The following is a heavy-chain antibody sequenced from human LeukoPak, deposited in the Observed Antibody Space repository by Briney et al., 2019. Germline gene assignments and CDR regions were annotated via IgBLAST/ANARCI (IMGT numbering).Heavy chain of an antibody. CDR2: IRSTPDGGAA. Sequence: PGGSQRLSCAASGFTVITSWMTWVRQAPGKGLEWVGRIRSTPDGGAADYAAPVKGRFTISRDDSKNTLYLQMSSLRTEDTAVYYCATDLHFGYCTATSCAHYWGQGTLVTVSS. D-gene: IGHD2-2*03. V-gene: IGHV3-15*01. CDR3: ATDLHFGYCTATSCAHY. CDR1: GFTVITSW. J-gene: IGHJ4*02.